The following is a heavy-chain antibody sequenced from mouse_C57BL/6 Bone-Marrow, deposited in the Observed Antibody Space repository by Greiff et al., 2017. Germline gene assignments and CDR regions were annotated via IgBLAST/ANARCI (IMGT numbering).Heavy chain of an antibody. D-gene: IGHD1-1*01. CDR1: GYTFTSYW. J-gene: IGHJ2*01. CDR2: INPSSGYT. Sequence: QVQLQQSGAELAKPGASVKLSCKASGYTFTSYWMHWVKQRPGQGLEWIGYINPSSGYTKYNQKFKDKATLTADKSSSTAYMQLSSLTDEDSAVDYCARWRYRSSSDYWGQGTTLTVSS. CDR3: ARWRYRSSSDY. V-gene: IGHV1-7*01.